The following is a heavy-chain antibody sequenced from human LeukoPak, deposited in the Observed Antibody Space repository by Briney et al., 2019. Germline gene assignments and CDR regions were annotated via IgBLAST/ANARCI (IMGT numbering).Heavy chain of an antibody. CDR2: IACDGSRA. D-gene: IGHD1-14*01. V-gene: IGHV3-33*01. CDR1: GFTFGGYG. Sequence: GGSLRLSCAGSGFTFGGYGMHWFRQTPGKGLEWVAVIACDGSRAFYADSVKGRFTISRDNSKNTMSVQMDDLRAEDTAVYYCTRYNNDHFDYWGQGTLVTVSS. CDR3: TRYNNDHFDY. J-gene: IGHJ4*02.